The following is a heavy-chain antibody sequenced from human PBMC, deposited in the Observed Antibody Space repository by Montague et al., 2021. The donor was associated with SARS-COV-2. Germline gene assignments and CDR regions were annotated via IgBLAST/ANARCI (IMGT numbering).Heavy chain of an antibody. Sequence: SETLSLTCNVSGGSFTLYYWSWIQQTPGRGLEWIGLIYYSGSTIYNPSLKSRVTMSVDTSKNQFSLRLTSVTAADTAVYYCVREKYYFDSSGLRNDYFDYWGQGILVTVSS. CDR3: VREKYYFDSSGLRNDYFDY. CDR2: IYYSGST. V-gene: IGHV4-59*01. CDR1: GGSFTLYY. J-gene: IGHJ4*02. D-gene: IGHD3-22*01.